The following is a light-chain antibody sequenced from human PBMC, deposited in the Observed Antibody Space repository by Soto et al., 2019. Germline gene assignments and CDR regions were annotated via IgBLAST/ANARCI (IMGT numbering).Light chain of an antibody. CDR1: QGISNE. CDR2: GAS. J-gene: IGKJ1*01. Sequence: IQITHSPSSLSASVGDRVTITCRSSQGISNELGWYQQRPGKAPKVLIYGASNLQSGVPSRFSGSASGTDFTLTISSLQPEDFATYYCLQDYTYPWTLGQGTKVDIK. V-gene: IGKV1-6*01. CDR3: LQDYTYPWT.